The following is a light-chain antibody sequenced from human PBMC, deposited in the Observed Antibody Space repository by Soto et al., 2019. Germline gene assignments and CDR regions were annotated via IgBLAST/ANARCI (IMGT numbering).Light chain of an antibody. V-gene: IGKV3-20*01. CDR1: QSVRNNY. J-gene: IGKJ3*01. Sequence: EIVLTQSPGTLSVSPGERATLSCRASQSVRNNYLAWYQQQPGQAPRLLIYGTSTRDTGIPDRFSGSGSGTDFTLTISRLEPEDFAVYYCQQYGSSYTFGPGTKVEIK. CDR2: GTS. CDR3: QQYGSSYT.